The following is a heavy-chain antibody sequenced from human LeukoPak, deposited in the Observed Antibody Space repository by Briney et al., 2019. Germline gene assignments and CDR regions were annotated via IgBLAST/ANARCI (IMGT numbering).Heavy chain of an antibody. V-gene: IGHV4-30-4*01. J-gene: IGHJ4*02. CDR2: IYSSGTT. CDR3: ATASYSGYDAPDY. CDR1: GDSISSGDYY. Sequence: SETLSLTCTVSGDSISSGDYYWSWIRQTPGKGLEWIGYIYSSGTTYFNPSLKSRLSMSLDTSKNQFSLELTSVTAADTAVYFCATASYSGYDAPDYWGQGTLVTVSS. D-gene: IGHD5-12*01.